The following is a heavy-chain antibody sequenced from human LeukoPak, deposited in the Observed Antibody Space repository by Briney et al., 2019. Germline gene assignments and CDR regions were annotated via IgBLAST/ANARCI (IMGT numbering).Heavy chain of an antibody. CDR3: ARHGRDYYDSSGYSRFDY. V-gene: IGHV4-34*01. CDR1: GGSFSGYY. CDR2: INHSGST. D-gene: IGHD3-22*01. Sequence: PSETLSLTCAVYGGSFSGYYWSWIRQPPGKGLEWIGEINHSGSTNYNPSLKSRVTISVDTSKNQFSLKLSSVTAADTAVYYCARHGRDYYDSSGYSRFDYWGQGTLVTVSS. J-gene: IGHJ4*02.